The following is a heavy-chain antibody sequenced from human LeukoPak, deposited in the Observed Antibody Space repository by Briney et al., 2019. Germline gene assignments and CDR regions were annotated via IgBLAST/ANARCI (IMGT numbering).Heavy chain of an antibody. CDR2: INQDGTDT. J-gene: IGHJ4*02. CDR1: GFTFGLYW. V-gene: IGHV3-7*01. D-gene: IGHD3-16*01. Sequence: GGSLRLSCAVSGFTFGLYWMTWVRQAPGKGLEWVANINQDGTDTYYVDSMKGRFTISRDNAKKSLFLQMNTLRDEDTALYYCARMMVTFGGILPPDYWGQGALVTVSS. CDR3: ARMMVTFGGILPPDY.